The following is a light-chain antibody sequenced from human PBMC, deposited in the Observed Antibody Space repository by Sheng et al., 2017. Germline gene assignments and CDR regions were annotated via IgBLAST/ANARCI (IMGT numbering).Light chain of an antibody. J-gene: IGLJ2*01. CDR3: QAWDSGTVV. CDR2: EDR. Sequence: SYELTQPPSVSVSPGQTATIACSGVNLGDNILAGINKKAGQSPVLVIYEDRKRPSGIPERFSGSNSGNTATLTISGTQSMDEADYYCQAWDSGTVVFGGGTKLTVL. V-gene: IGLV3-1*01. CDR1: NLGDN.